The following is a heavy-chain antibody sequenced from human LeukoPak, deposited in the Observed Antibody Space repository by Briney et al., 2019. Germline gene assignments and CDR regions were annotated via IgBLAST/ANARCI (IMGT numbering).Heavy chain of an antibody. J-gene: IGHJ4*02. CDR2: MNPNSGNT. D-gene: IGHD6-13*01. CDR1: GYTFTSYD. Sequence: ASVKVSCKASGYTFTSYDINWVRQATGQGLEWMGWMNPNSGNTGYAQKFQGRVTMTRNTSISTAYMELSSLRSEDTAVYYCACFNLPIAAADLDYWGQGTLVTVSS. V-gene: IGHV1-8*01. CDR3: ACFNLPIAAADLDY.